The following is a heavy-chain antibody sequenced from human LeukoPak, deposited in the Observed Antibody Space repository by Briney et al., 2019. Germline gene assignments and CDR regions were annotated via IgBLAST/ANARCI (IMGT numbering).Heavy chain of an antibody. Sequence: GGSLRLSCAASGFIFSSYGMHWVRQAPGKGLEWVAFIRYDGSKKYYADSVKGRFTIPRDNAKNSLYLQMNSLRAEDTAVYYCARGTHMVRGVITEEDYYYSYMDVWGKGTTVTISS. CDR1: GFIFSSYG. D-gene: IGHD3-10*01. CDR3: ARGTHMVRGVITEEDYYYSYMDV. J-gene: IGHJ6*03. CDR2: IRYDGSKK. V-gene: IGHV3-30*02.